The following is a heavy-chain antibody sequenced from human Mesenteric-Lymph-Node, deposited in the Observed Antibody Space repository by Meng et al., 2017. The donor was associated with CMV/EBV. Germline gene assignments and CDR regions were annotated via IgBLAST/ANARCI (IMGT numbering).Heavy chain of an antibody. CDR1: GDRLTKHD. V-gene: IGHV1-18*01. CDR2: LSRYTGNI. D-gene: IGHD3-3*01. J-gene: IGHJ6*02. Sequence: ASVKVSCKTSGDRLTKHDISWVRQAPGQGLEWMGWLSRYTGNIEYAQKFQGRVTMTADASTSTVYMELGSLRSDDTAVYYCARVSYEISSGFYDYYGLDVWGQGTTVTVSS. CDR3: ARVSYEISSGFYDYYGLDV.